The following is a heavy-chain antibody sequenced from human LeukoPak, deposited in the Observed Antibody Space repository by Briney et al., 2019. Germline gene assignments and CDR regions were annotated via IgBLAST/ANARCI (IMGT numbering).Heavy chain of an antibody. CDR3: ARRVTITMLVAPGAFDI. V-gene: IGHV4-39*07. CDR1: GGSLSSSYHY. Sequence: PSQTLSLTCTVSGGSLSSSYHYWGWIRQPPGKGLEWMGRMYYSGGTYSNPSLKSRVSMSVDTSKVQCSLKLSSVTAADTAVYYCARRVTITMLVAPGAFDIWGQGIMVIVSS. CDR2: MYYSGGT. D-gene: IGHD3-22*01. J-gene: IGHJ3*02.